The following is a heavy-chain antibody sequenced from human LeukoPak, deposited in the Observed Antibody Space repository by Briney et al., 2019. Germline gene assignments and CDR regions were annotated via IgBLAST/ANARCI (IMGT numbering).Heavy chain of an antibody. CDR3: AKGAIYYDSSGYYYGYYFDY. D-gene: IGHD3-22*01. Sequence: GGSLRLSCAASGFTFSSYAMHWVRQAPGKGLEWVAVISYDGSNKYYADSVKGRFTISRDNSKNTLYLQMNSLRAEDTAVYYCAKGAIYYDSSGYYYGYYFDYWGQGTLVTVSS. CDR2: ISYDGSNK. V-gene: IGHV3-30*07. J-gene: IGHJ4*02. CDR1: GFTFSSYA.